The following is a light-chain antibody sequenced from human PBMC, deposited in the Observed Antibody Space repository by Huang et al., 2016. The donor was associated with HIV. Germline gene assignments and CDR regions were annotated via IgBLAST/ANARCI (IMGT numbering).Light chain of an antibody. CDR3: QQYNTWPRT. Sequence: EIVVTQSPATLSVSPGERATLSCRASQSVSNNLAWYQQKTGQAPRLLIYGASTRATGVPARFSGSGSGTEFTLTISSLQSEDFAVYYCQQYNTWPRTFGQGTKVEIK. CDR2: GAS. V-gene: IGKV3-15*01. J-gene: IGKJ1*01. CDR1: QSVSNN.